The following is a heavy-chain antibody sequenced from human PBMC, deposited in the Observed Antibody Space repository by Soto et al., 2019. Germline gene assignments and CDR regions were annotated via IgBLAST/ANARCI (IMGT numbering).Heavy chain of an antibody. J-gene: IGHJ6*02. Sequence: ASVKVSCKASGYTFTDYYMHWVRQAPGQGLEWMGWINPNSGGTNYAQKFQGRVTMTRDTSISTAYMELSGLRSDATAVYYCASGRAALLLTSPRPYYYGMDVWGQGTTGAVSS. CDR2: INPNSGGT. V-gene: IGHV1-2*02. D-gene: IGHD2-15*01. CDR3: ASGRAALLLTSPRPYYYGMDV. CDR1: GYTFTDYY.